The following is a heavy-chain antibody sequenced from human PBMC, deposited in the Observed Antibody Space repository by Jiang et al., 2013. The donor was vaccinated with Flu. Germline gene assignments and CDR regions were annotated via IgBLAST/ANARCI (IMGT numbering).Heavy chain of an antibody. CDR1: GYTFTSYA. CDR3: ARGRQDYYYDSSGYSDYGMDV. CDR2: INTNTGNP. D-gene: IGHD3-22*01. Sequence: GASVKVSCKASGYTFTSYAMNWVRQAPGQGLEWMGWINTNTGNPTYAQGFTGRFVFSLDTSVSTAYLQISSLKAEDTAVYYCARGRQDYYYDSSGYSDYGMDVWGQGTTVTVSS. V-gene: IGHV7-4-1*02. J-gene: IGHJ6*02.